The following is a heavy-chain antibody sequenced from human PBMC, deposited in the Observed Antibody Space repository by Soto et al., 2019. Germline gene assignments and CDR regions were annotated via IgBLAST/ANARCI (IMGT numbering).Heavy chain of an antibody. Sequence: GESLKISCKTSGYSFTSYWIGWVRQMPGKGMEWMGNIYPYDSDTRYSPSFQGQVTISADTSITTAYLQWSGLRATDTAMYFCARHLVGSTRGNFDYWGQGTLVTVSS. CDR2: IYPYDSDT. CDR1: GYSFTSYW. J-gene: IGHJ4*01. V-gene: IGHV5-51*01. D-gene: IGHD2-2*01. CDR3: ARHLVGSTRGNFDY.